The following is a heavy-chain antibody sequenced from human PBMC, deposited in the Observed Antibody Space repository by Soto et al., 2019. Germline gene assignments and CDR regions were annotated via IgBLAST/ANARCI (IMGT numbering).Heavy chain of an antibody. CDR1: GYSFRSYD. CDR2: VHPETGST. J-gene: IGHJ5*02. CDR3: ARVRVPAGGNNYFDP. V-gene: IGHV1-8*02. Sequence: ASVKVSCKGSGYSFRSYDITWVRQAPGQGLEWMGWVHPETGSTGYAQRFQGRVSMTSDTSRNTTYMELSDLRVEDTAVYYCARVRVPAGGNNYFDPWGPGTLVTVSS. D-gene: IGHD3-16*01.